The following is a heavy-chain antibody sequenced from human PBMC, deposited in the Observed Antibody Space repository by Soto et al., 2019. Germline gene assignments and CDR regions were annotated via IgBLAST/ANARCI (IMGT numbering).Heavy chain of an antibody. J-gene: IGHJ6*02. CDR3: AGQHDSSSESVYYYYGMDV. V-gene: IGHV5-51*01. D-gene: IGHD6-6*01. Sequence: GESLKISCKGSGYSFTTYWIGWVRQMPGKGLEWMGIIYPGGSDTRYNPSFQGQVTISADKSISTAYLQWSSLKASDTAIYYCAGQHDSSSESVYYYYGMDVWGQGTTVTVSS. CDR2: IYPGGSDT. CDR1: GYSFTTYW.